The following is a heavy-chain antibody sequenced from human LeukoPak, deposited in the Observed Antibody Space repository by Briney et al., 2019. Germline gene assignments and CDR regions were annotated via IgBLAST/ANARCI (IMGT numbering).Heavy chain of an antibody. CDR1: GGSISSGGYY. Sequence: PSQTLSLTCTVSGGSISSGGYYWSWIRQPPGKGLEWIGYIYHSGSTYYNPSLKSRVTISVDRSKNQFSLKLSSVTPADTAVYYCARQVYSSSWSYYFEYWGQGTLVTVSS. CDR3: ARQVYSSSWSYYFEY. J-gene: IGHJ4*02. V-gene: IGHV4-30-2*02. CDR2: IYHSGST. D-gene: IGHD6-13*01.